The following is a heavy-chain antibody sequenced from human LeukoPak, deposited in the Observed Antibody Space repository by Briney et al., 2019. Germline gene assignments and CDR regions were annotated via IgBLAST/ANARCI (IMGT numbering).Heavy chain of an antibody. CDR3: ARGGYGGNPDY. J-gene: IGHJ4*02. CDR1: GYTFTNYG. D-gene: IGHD4-23*01. CDR2: ISGYNGNT. V-gene: IGHV1-18*01. Sequence: GASVKVSCKASGYTFTNYGINWVRQAPAQGLELMGWISGYNGNTNYAQKLQGRVTMTTDTSTTTAYMELRSLRSDDTAMYYCARGGYGGNPDYWGQGTLVTVSS.